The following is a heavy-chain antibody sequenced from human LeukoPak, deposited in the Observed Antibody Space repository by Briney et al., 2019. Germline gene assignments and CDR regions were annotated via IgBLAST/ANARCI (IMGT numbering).Heavy chain of an antibody. CDR1: GFTFSSYA. Sequence: GGSLRLSCAASGFTFSSYAMSWVRQAPGKGLEWVSAISGSGGSTYYADSVKGRFTISRDSSKNTLYLQMNSLRAEDTAVYYCAKDFDYYGSGSYFDYWGQGTLVTVSS. D-gene: IGHD3-10*01. V-gene: IGHV3-23*01. CDR3: AKDFDYYGSGSYFDY. J-gene: IGHJ4*02. CDR2: ISGSGGST.